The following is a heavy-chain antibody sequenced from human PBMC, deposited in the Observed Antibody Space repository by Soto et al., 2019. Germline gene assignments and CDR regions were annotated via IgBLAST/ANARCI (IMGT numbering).Heavy chain of an antibody. CDR2: MNPNRCNT. Sequence: QVQLVQSGAEVKKPGASVKVSCKASGYTFTSYDINWVRQATGQGLEWMGWMNPNRCNTGYAQKCQGRVTMTRNTSITTAYMELSSLRSEDTAVYYCARGRRGIAARPYYFDYWGQGTLVTVAA. V-gene: IGHV1-8*01. D-gene: IGHD6-6*01. J-gene: IGHJ4*02. CDR3: ARGRRGIAARPYYFDY. CDR1: GYTFTSYD.